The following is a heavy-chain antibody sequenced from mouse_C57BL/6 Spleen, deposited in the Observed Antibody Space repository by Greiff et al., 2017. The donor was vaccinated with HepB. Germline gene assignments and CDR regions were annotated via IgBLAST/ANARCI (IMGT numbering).Heavy chain of an antibody. CDR3: ARKTIVTTGLDY. V-gene: IGHV1-69*01. J-gene: IGHJ2*01. CDR1: GYTFTSYW. D-gene: IGHD2-5*01. CDR2: IDPSDSYT. Sequence: QVQLQQPGAELVMPGASVKLSCKASGYTFTSYWMHWVKQRPGQGLEWIGEIDPSDSYTNYNQKFKGKSTLTVDKSSSTAYMQLSSLTSEDSAVYYCARKTIVTTGLDYWGQGTTLTVSS.